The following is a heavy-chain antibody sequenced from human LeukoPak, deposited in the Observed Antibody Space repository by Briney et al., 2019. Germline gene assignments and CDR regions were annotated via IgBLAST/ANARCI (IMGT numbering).Heavy chain of an antibody. CDR2: IYYSGST. CDR1: GGSISSDSYY. V-gene: IGHV4-31*03. CDR3: ARNYYFDY. Sequence: TSQTLSLTCTVSGGSISSDSYYWSWIRQHPGQGLEWIGYIYYSGSTYYNPSLKSRVTISVDTSKNQFSLKLSSVTAADTAVYYCARNYYFDYWGQGTLVTVSP. J-gene: IGHJ4*02.